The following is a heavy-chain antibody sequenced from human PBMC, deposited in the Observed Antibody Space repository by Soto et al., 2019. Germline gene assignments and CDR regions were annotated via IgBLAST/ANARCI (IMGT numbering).Heavy chain of an antibody. V-gene: IGHV3-53*01. Sequence: LRLSCAASGLSVSSNDMSWVRQASGKGLEWVSVIYSGGSTHDADSVKGRFTISRDNSKNTVHLQMKSLRVDDTAVYFCSTSSRNEYYFAMDASGQGTRFTVSS. CDR2: IYSGGST. J-gene: IGHJ6*02. D-gene: IGHD6-6*01. CDR3: STSSRNEYYFAMDA. CDR1: GLSVSSND.